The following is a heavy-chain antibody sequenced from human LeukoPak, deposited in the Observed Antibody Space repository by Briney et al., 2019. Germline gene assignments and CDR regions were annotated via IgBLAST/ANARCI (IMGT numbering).Heavy chain of an antibody. V-gene: IGHV1-69*05. CDR3: VYDSSGYYYIDY. J-gene: IGHJ4*02. CDR1: GGTFSSYA. Sequence: SVKVSCKASGGTFSSYAISWVRQAPGQGLEWMGGIIPIFGTANYAQKFQGRVTITTDESTSTAYMEPSSLRSEDTGVYYCVYDSSGYYYIDYWGQGTLVTVSS. D-gene: IGHD3-22*01. CDR2: IIPIFGTA.